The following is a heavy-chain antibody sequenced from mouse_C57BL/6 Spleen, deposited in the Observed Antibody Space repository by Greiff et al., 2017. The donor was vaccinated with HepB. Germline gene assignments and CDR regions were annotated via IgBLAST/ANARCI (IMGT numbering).Heavy chain of an antibody. V-gene: IGHV1-61*01. CDR3: AREGSNYGFDAMDY. CDR1: GYTFPCYW. Sequence: QQSCKASGYTFPCYWMAWVKQRPGHGLEWIGNIYPSASETHYNQKFKDKATLTADKSSSTSYMQLSSLTTEDSAVYYCAREGSNYGFDAMDYWGQGTSVTVSS. D-gene: IGHD2-5*01. CDR2: IYPSASET. J-gene: IGHJ4*01.